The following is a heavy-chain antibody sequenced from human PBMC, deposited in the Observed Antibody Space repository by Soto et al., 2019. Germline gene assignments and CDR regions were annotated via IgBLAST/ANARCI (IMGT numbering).Heavy chain of an antibody. J-gene: IGHJ2*01. CDR2: INHSGST. CDR1: XGSFSGYY. Sequence: QQWGAGLLKPSETLSLTXXXXXGSFSGYYWSXXXXXXXXXXXXIXEINHSGSTNYNPSLKSRVTISVDTSKNQFALKLSSVTAADTAVYYCARRAFGGVIVTWYFDLWGRGTLVTVSS. V-gene: IGHV4-34*01. CDR3: ARRAFGGVIVTWYFDL. D-gene: IGHD3-16*02.